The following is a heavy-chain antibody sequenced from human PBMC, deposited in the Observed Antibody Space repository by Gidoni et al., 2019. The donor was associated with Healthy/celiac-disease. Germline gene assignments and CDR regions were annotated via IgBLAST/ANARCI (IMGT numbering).Heavy chain of an antibody. CDR2: IYYSGST. V-gene: IGHV4-59*01. J-gene: IGHJ4*02. D-gene: IGHD3-3*01. CDR1: GGSISSYY. Sequence: QVQLQESGPGLVKPSETLSLTCTVSGGSISSYYWSWIRQPPGKGLEWIGYIYYSGSTNYNPSLKSRVTISVDTSKNQFSLKLSSVTAADTAVYYCARGNDFWSGYPTYYFDYWGQGTLVTVSS. CDR3: ARGNDFWSGYPTYYFDY.